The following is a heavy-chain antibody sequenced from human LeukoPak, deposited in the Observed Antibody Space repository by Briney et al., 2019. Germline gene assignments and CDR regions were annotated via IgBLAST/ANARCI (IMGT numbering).Heavy chain of an antibody. CDR3: ARPRCSSTSCYSPGAPFDY. D-gene: IGHD2-2*01. Sequence: KCGESLKISCKGSGYSFTSYWIGWVRQMPGKGLEWMGIIYPGDSDTRYSPSFQGLVTISADKSISTAYLQWSSLKASDTAMYYCARPRCSSTSCYSPGAPFDYWGQGTLVTVSS. CDR1: GYSFTSYW. V-gene: IGHV5-51*01. CDR2: IYPGDSDT. J-gene: IGHJ4*02.